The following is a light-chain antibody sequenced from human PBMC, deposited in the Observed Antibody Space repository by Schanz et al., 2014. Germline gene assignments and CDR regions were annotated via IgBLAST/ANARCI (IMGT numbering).Light chain of an antibody. V-gene: IGLV1-44*01. CDR2: GSN. CDR3: QSSHNPLTDYV. Sequence: QSVLTQPPSASGTPGQRVTMSCSGSSSNIGSNTVNWYQQLPGTAPKLLMYGSNQRPSGVPDRFSGSRSGTSASLAITGLQAEDEADYYCQSSHNPLTDYVFGTGTKLTVL. CDR1: SSNIGSNT. J-gene: IGLJ1*01.